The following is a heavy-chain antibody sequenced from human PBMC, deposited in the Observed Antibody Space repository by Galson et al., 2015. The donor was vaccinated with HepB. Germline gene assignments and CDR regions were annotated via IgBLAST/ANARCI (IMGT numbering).Heavy chain of an antibody. CDR2: IKEDGSEK. CDR3: ARDESPVAVVAATNYYYDSLDY. D-gene: IGHD2-15*01. V-gene: IGHV3-7*01. CDR1: GFTFSTYW. J-gene: IGHJ4*02. Sequence: SLRLSCAASGFTFSTYWMTWVRQAPGKGLEWVANIKEDGSEKYYVDSVEGRFTISRDNAKSSLYLQMNNLRAEDTAVYYCARDESPVAVVAATNYYYDSLDYWGQGALVTVSS.